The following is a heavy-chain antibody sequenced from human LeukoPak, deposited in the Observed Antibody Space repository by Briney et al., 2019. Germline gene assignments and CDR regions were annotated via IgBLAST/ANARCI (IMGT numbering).Heavy chain of an antibody. CDR3: ARGPTGNYYYYYMDV. CDR2: IKHSGST. Sequence: PSETLSLTCVVYGGSFSGYYWSWIRQPPGTGLEWIGEIKHSGSTNYNPSLKSRVTTSVDTSKNQFSLKLSSVTAADTAVYYCARGPTGNYYYYYMDVWGKGTTVTVSS. J-gene: IGHJ6*03. V-gene: IGHV4-34*01. CDR1: GGSFSGYY. D-gene: IGHD1-1*01.